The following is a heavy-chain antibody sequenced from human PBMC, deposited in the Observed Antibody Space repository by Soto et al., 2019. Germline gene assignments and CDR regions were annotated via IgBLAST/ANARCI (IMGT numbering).Heavy chain of an antibody. D-gene: IGHD2-15*01. J-gene: IGHJ6*03. V-gene: IGHV1-18*01. Sequence: ASVKVSCKASGYTFTSYGISWVRQAPGQGLEWMGWISAYNGNTNYAQKLQGRVTMTTDTSTSTAYMELRSLGSDDTAVYYCARETGEVAATQDYYYYMDVWGKGTTVTVSS. CDR3: ARETGEVAATQDYYYYMDV. CDR2: ISAYNGNT. CDR1: GYTFTSYG.